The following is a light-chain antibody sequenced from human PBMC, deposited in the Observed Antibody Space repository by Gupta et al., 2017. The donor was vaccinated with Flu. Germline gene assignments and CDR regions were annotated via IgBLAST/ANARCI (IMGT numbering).Light chain of an antibody. CDR3: QQRGSLPWT. CDR1: QRVVSS. J-gene: IGKJ1*01. V-gene: IGKV6-21*01. Sequence: ILLNQSPDFQSVTPNETVTITCRASQRVVSSVNWYQQKPQQSPKLLIKDTSQDGSGVPSRFSGSGFGTDFTLTINSLEGEDAGTYYCQQRGSLPWTFGQGTKVEIK. CDR2: DTS.